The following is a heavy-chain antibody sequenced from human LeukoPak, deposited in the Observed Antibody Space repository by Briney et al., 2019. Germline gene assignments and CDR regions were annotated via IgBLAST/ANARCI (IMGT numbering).Heavy chain of an antibody. Sequence: SQTLSLTCAVSGGSISSGGYSWSWIRQPPGKGLEWIGYIYHSGSTYYNPSLKSRVTISVDRSKNQFSLKLSSVTAADTAVYYCARGITPYGMDVWGQGTTVIVSS. CDR2: IYHSGST. CDR3: ARGITPYGMDV. J-gene: IGHJ6*02. V-gene: IGHV4-30-2*01. D-gene: IGHD5-24*01. CDR1: GGSISSGGYS.